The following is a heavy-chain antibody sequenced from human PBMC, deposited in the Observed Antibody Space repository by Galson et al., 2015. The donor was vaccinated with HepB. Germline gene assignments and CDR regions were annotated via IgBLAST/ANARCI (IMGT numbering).Heavy chain of an antibody. CDR1: GGTFSSYA. D-gene: IGHD1-26*01. CDR2: IIPIFGTA. CDR3: ARGATGLPPFGDYYYMDV. J-gene: IGHJ6*03. V-gene: IGHV1-69*13. Sequence: SVKVSCKASGGTFSSYAISWVRQAPGQGLEWMGGIIPIFGTANYAQKFQGRVTITADESTSTAYMELSSLRSEDTAVYYCARGATGLPPFGDYYYMDVCGKGTTVTVSS.